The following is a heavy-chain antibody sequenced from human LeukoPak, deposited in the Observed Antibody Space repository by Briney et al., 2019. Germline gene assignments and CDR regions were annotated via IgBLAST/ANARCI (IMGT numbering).Heavy chain of an antibody. CDR3: ARDHYYYGMDV. J-gene: IGHJ6*02. Sequence: GGSLRLSCVASGFTFSSYAMHWVRQAPGKGLEYVSAISSNGGSTYYANSVKGRFTISRDNSKNTLYLQMGSLRAEDMAVYYCARDHYYYGMDVWGQGTTVTVSS. CDR2: ISSNGGST. CDR1: GFTFSSYA. V-gene: IGHV3-64*01.